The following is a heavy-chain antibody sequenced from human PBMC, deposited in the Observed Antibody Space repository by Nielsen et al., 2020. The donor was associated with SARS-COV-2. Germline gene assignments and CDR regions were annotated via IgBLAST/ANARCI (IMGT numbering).Heavy chain of an antibody. D-gene: IGHD3-9*01. J-gene: IGHJ4*02. V-gene: IGHV1-46*01. Sequence: ASVKVSCKASGYTFTSYYMHWVRQAPGQGLEWMGVINPSGGSTSYAQKFQGRVTMTRDTSTSTVYMELSSLRSEDTAVYYCARDVNLTGYYSYWGQGTLVTVSS. CDR2: INPSGGST. CDR1: GYTFTSYY. CDR3: ARDVNLTGYYSY.